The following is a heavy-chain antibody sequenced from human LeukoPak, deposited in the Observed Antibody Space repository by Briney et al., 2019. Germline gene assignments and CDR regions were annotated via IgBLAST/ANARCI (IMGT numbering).Heavy chain of an antibody. D-gene: IGHD1-26*01. J-gene: IGHJ4*02. CDR3: VAGSGGDEWEPYGFDY. Sequence: SETLSLTCSVSGDSISSSSYYWGWIRQPPGKGLEWIGSIYHSGSNYYNPSLKSRVTISVDTSKNQFSLKLNSVTAADTAVYYCVAGSGGDEWEPYGFDYWGQGTLVTVYS. CDR2: IYHSGSN. CDR1: GDSISSSSYY. V-gene: IGHV4-39*07.